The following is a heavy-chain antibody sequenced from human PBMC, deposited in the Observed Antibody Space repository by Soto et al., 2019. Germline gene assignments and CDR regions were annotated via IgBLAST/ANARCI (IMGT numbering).Heavy chain of an antibody. CDR1: GDPSGGVGYY. J-gene: IGHJ4*02. Sequence: ASQILSDTSTVSGDPSGGVGYYWTLIRQHPGKGLEWIAYIYTTGSTYYNPSLKSRGGISVDTSKNQFSLKLSSVTAADTAVYYCARGIPLSRCFDYWGQGTLVTVPS. CDR3: ARGIPLSRCFDY. V-gene: IGHV4-31*03. D-gene: IGHD2-15*01. CDR2: IYTTGST.